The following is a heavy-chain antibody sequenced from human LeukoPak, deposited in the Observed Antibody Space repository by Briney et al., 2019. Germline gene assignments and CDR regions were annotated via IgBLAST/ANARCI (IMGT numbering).Heavy chain of an antibody. D-gene: IGHD6-13*01. CDR3: AKDLELGIGEAVGAFDI. J-gene: IGHJ3*02. Sequence: GGSLRLSCAASGFTFSSYVMHWVRQAPGKGLEWVAFIRNDGSNIYYADSVKGRFTISRDNAKNSLYLQMNSLRAEDTALYYCAKDLELGIGEAVGAFDIWGQGTMVTVSS. CDR2: IRNDGSNI. V-gene: IGHV3-30*02. CDR1: GFTFSSYV.